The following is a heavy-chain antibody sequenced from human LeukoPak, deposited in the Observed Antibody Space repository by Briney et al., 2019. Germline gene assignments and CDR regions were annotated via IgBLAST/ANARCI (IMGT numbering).Heavy chain of an antibody. V-gene: IGHV3-21*01. Sequence: GGSLRLSCAASGFTLSSYSMNWVRQAPGKGLEWVSSISSSSSYIYYTDSVKGRFTISRDNAKNSLYLQMNSLRAEDTAVYYCASATRRIAAAGTFTDYWGQGTLVTVSS. CDR1: GFTLSSYS. D-gene: IGHD6-13*01. CDR3: ASATRRIAAAGTFTDY. CDR2: ISSSSSYI. J-gene: IGHJ4*02.